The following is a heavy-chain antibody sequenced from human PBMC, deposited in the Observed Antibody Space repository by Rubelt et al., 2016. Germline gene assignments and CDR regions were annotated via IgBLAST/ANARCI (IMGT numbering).Heavy chain of an antibody. J-gene: IGHJ4*02. CDR2: IYYSGST. CDR3: AGLTRGRSGSYRFHY. V-gene: IGHV4-61*05. CDR1: GGSISSRSYY. Sequence: QLQLQESGPGLVKPSETLSLTCTVSGGSISSRSYYWAWIRQPPGKGLEWIGYIYYSGSTNYNPSLKSRVTISVDTSQSPVSLKLGSLIAAVTAMYYCAGLTRGRSGSYRFHYGGQGTLVTVSS. D-gene: IGHD1-26*01.